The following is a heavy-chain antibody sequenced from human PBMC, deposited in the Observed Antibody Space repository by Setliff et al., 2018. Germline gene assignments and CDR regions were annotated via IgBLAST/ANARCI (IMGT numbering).Heavy chain of an antibody. D-gene: IGHD3-10*01. Sequence: SETLSLTCTVSDDSFTSSRYYWGWIRQAPGSGLEWIGSISYSGTPYYNASVESRVTISIDTSRNQFSLELRSVTVADTATYYCARRGYYYGWGDSNAFDIWGQGTMVTVSS. J-gene: IGHJ3*02. V-gene: IGHV4-39*01. CDR1: DDSFTSSRYY. CDR3: ARRGYYYGWGDSNAFDI. CDR2: ISYSGTP.